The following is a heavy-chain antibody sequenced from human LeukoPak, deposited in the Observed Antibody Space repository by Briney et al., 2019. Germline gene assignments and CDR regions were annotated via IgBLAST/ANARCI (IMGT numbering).Heavy chain of an antibody. CDR1: GFTFSTYA. J-gene: IGHJ4*02. CDR2: MSYDGTNI. V-gene: IGHV3-30-3*01. CDR3: ARAGYTSSWFAY. D-gene: IGHD6-13*01. Sequence: GGSLRLSCAASGFTFSTYAMHWVRQAPGKGLEWVAAMSYDGTNIFYVDSVKGRFTISRDNSKHTLYLQMNILRAEDAAVYSCARAGYTSSWFAYWPQATLVTVSS.